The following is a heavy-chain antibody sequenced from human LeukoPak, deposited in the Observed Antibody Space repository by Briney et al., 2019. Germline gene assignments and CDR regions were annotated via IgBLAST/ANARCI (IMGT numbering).Heavy chain of an antibody. CDR1: GFTFDNYA. CDR2: ISYSGRNT. J-gene: IGHJ4*02. D-gene: IGHD3-10*01. CDR3: AKDMVQGVRSHILGREYGAFAH. V-gene: IGHV3-23*01. Sequence: GGSLRLSCAASGFTFDNYAMSWVRQAPGKGLEWVSAISYSGRNTYYAVSVRDRFTISRDNSKTTLYLQMNSLRAEDTAIYYCAKDMVQGVRSHILGREYGAFAHWGKGALVTVSS.